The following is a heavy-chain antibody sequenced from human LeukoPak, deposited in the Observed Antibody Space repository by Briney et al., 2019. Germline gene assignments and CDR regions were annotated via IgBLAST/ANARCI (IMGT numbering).Heavy chain of an antibody. J-gene: IGHJ4*02. CDR3: ARVYRHIPIDN. CDR1: GFTFSSYW. V-gene: IGHV3-7*01. D-gene: IGHD2-2*01. Sequence: GGSLRLSCAASGFTFSSYWMSWVRQAPGKGLEWEANIKEDGSERYYEDSVKGRFTISRDNAKNSLYLEMNSLRAEDAALYYCARVYRHIPIDNWGQGTLVTVSS. CDR2: IKEDGSER.